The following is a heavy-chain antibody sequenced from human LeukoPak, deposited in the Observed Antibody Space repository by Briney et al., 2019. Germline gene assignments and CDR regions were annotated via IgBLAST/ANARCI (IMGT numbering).Heavy chain of an antibody. J-gene: IGHJ6*02. V-gene: IGHV3-74*03. CDR1: GVTSRNSW. CDR3: TRDRFYAMDA. Sequence: GSLRLSCAAPGVTSRNSWMHWVRQAPGKGLVWVSRITIDGSSTTYADSVKGRFTISRDNAKDTLYLQMNSLRAEDTAVYYCTRDRFYAMDAWGQGTTVIVSS. CDR2: ITIDGSST.